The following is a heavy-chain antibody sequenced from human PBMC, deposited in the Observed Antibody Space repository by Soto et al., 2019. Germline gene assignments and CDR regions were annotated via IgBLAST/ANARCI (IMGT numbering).Heavy chain of an antibody. CDR2: ITTNGGNT. Sequence: EVQLVESGGGLVQPGGSLRLSCAASGFTFSTYAMHWVRQAPGKGLECVSAITTNGGNTDYASSVKGRFTISRDKSKNTLYLQMGSLGAEDMAVYYCARRIPFGYGMDVWGQGTTVTVSS. CDR1: GFTFSTYA. J-gene: IGHJ6*02. D-gene: IGHD2-21*01. V-gene: IGHV3-64*01. CDR3: ARRIPFGYGMDV.